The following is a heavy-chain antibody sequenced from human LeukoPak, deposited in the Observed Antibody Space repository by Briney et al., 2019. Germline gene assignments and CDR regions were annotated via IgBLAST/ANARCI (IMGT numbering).Heavy chain of an antibody. D-gene: IGHD3-10*01. J-gene: IGHJ4*02. V-gene: IGHV4-38-2*02. CDR1: GYSISSGYY. CDR3: ARVSRGISVYYFDY. Sequence: PSETLSLTCTVSGYSISSGYYWGWIRQPPGKGLEWIGGVYYTGSTYYNPSLKSRVTISVDTSKNHFSLNLSSVTAADTAVYYCARVSRGISVYYFDYWGQGTLVTVSS. CDR2: VYYTGST.